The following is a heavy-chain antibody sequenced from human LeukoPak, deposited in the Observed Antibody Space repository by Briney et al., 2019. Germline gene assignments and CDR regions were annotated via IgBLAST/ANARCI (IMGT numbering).Heavy chain of an antibody. CDR3: AKDKGLWLGDLLTFDH. V-gene: IGHV3-23*01. CDR2: ISGSGGST. D-gene: IGHD3-10*01. J-gene: IGHJ4*02. Sequence: PGGSLRLSCAGSGFTFRIYAMSWVRQAPGKGLEWVSAISGSGGSTYYADSVKGRFTISRDNSKNTLYLQMNSLRAEDTAVYYCAKDKGLWLGDLLTFDHWGQGTLVTVSS. CDR1: GFTFRIYA.